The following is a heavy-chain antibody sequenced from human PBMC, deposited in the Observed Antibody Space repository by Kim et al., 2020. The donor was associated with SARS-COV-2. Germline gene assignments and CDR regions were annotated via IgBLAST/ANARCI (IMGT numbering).Heavy chain of an antibody. CDR1: GFTFSNYG. D-gene: IGHD3-22*01. V-gene: IGHV3-33*06. J-gene: IGHJ4*02. Sequence: GGSLRLSCAASGFTFSNYGMHWVRQAPGKGLEWVAVIWYDGSNKYYADSVKGRFTISRDNSKNTLYRQMNSLRAEDTALYYCAKEGAYYDSSGLEDLDYWGQGTLVTVSS. CDR3: AKEGAYYDSSGLEDLDY. CDR2: IWYDGSNK.